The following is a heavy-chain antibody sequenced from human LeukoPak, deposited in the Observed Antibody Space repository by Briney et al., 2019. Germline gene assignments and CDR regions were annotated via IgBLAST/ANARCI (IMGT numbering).Heavy chain of an antibody. Sequence: SETLSLTCTVSGGSISSYYWSWIRQPPGKGLEWIGYIYYSGSTNYNPSLKSRVTISVDTSKNQFSLKLSSVTAADTAVYYCAGDYGSGSYRFDYWGQGTLVTVSS. CDR3: AGDYGSGSYRFDY. CDR2: IYYSGST. D-gene: IGHD3-10*01. J-gene: IGHJ4*02. CDR1: GGSISSYY. V-gene: IGHV4-59*12.